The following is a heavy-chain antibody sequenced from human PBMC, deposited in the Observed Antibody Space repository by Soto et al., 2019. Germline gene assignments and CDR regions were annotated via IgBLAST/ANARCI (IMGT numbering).Heavy chain of an antibody. V-gene: IGHV1-69*12. CDR3: ARGCGGDCPHGSGVF. Sequence: QVQLVQSGAEVKKPGSSVKVSCKASGGTFNSYALSWVRQAPGQGLEWIGGIIPMFGSVNYAQRFQGRVTITADESTSTAYMELSRLRSEDTAVYYCARGCGGDCPHGSGVFWGQGTLVTVSS. CDR2: IIPMFGSV. J-gene: IGHJ4*02. D-gene: IGHD2-21*02. CDR1: GGTFNSYA.